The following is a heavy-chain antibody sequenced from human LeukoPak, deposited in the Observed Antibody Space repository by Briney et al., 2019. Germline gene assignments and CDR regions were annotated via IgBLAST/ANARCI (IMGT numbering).Heavy chain of an antibody. Sequence: SETLSLTCAVYGGSFSGYYWSWIRQPPGKGLEWIGEINHSGSTNYNPSLKSRVTISVDTSKNQFSLKLSSVTAADTAVYYCASRSVLLWFGDQPYFDSWGQGTLVTVSS. CDR2: INHSGST. CDR3: ASRSVLLWFGDQPYFDS. D-gene: IGHD3-10*01. V-gene: IGHV4-34*01. CDR1: GGSFSGYY. J-gene: IGHJ4*02.